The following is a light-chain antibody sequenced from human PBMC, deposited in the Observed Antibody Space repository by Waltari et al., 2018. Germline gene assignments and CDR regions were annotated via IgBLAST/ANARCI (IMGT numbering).Light chain of an antibody. CDR3: QKYGTLPAT. V-gene: IGKV3-20*01. CDR2: DTS. J-gene: IGKJ1*01. Sequence: EIVLTQSPGTLYLSPGERATLSCRASQSVSRYLAWYQQRPGQPPRLLIYDTSTRATGIPDRFSGSGSGTDFSLTISRLEPEDFAVYYCQKYGTLPATFGQGTKVEI. CDR1: QSVSRY.